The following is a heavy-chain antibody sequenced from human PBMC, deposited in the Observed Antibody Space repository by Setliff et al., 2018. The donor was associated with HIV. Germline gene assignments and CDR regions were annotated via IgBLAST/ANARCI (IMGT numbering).Heavy chain of an antibody. CDR2: INLYKDDT. Sequence: PSVKVSCKTSGYTFTASYLHWVRQAPGQGLEWMGSINLYKDDTHYAQKFQDRVTITADESTSTAYMEMSSLRSEDMAIYYCARSDSGWPHYQYHHMDVWGKGTTVTVSS. J-gene: IGHJ6*04. D-gene: IGHD6-19*01. CDR3: ARSDSGWPHYQYHHMDV. V-gene: IGHV1-2*02. CDR1: GYTFTASY.